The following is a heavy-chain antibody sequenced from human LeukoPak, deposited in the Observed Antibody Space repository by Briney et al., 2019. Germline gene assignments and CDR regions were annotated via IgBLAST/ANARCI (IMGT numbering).Heavy chain of an antibody. CDR3: AKGSTRTQTRWFDP. V-gene: IGHV3-23*01. CDR1: GFTFSSYS. D-gene: IGHD2-2*01. J-gene: IGHJ5*02. Sequence: PGGSLRLSCAASGFTFSSYSMNWVRQAPGKGLERVSAISGGGGSTYYADSVKGRFTISRDNSKNTLYLQMNSLRAEDTAVYYCAKGSTRTQTRWFDPWGQGTLVTVSS. CDR2: ISGGGGST.